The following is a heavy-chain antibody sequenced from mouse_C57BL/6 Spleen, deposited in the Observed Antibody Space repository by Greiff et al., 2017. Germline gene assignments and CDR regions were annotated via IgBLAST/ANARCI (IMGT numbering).Heavy chain of an antibody. D-gene: IGHD2-1*01. CDR1: GYTFTSYW. V-gene: IGHV1-72*01. CDR3: AREIPIYSGAFGY. Sequence: VKLQQPGAELVKPGASVKLSCKASGYTFTSYWMHWVKQRPGRGLEWIGRIDPNSGGTKYNEKFKSKATLTVDKPSSTAYMQLSSLTSEDSAVYYCAREIPIYSGAFGYWGQGTTLTVSS. CDR2: IDPNSGGT. J-gene: IGHJ2*01.